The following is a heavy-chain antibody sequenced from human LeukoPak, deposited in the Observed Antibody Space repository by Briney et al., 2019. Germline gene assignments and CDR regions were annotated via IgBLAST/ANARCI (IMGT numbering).Heavy chain of an antibody. CDR2: INPNSGGT. Sequence: ASVKVSCKASGYTFTNYYMHWVRQAPGQGLEWMGWINPNSGGTNYAQKFQGRVTMTRDTSISTAYMELSRLRSDDTAVYYCARPSSSGWYDWFDPWGQGTLVTVSS. CDR1: GYTFTNYY. J-gene: IGHJ5*02. CDR3: ARPSSSGWYDWFDP. V-gene: IGHV1-2*02. D-gene: IGHD6-19*01.